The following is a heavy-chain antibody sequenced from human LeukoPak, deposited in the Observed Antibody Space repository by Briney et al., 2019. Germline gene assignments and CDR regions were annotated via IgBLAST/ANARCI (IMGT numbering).Heavy chain of an antibody. CDR3: ARFITMVRGVIRRDFDY. J-gene: IGHJ4*02. V-gene: IGHV2-5*01. D-gene: IGHD3-10*01. CDR1: GFSLSTSGVG. CDR2: IYWNDDK. Sequence: SGPTLVKPTQTLTLTCTFSGFSLSTSGVGVGWIRQPPGKALEWLAPIYWNDDKRYSPSLKSRLTITKDTSKNQVVLTMTNMDPVDTATYYCARFITMVRGVIRRDFDYWGQGTLVTVSS.